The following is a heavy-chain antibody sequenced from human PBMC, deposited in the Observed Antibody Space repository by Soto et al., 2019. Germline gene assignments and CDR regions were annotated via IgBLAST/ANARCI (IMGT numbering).Heavy chain of an antibody. CDR3: ARDPPLEDPEKSYSSSQDYCGMDV. CDR2: INPSGGST. Sequence: QVQLVQSGAEVKKPGASVKVSCKASGYTFTSYYMHWVRQAPGQGLEWMGIINPSGGSTSYAQKCQRRVTMTRDTSTSTVYMELSSLRSEDTAVYYCARDPPLEDPEKSYSSSQDYCGMDVWGQGTTVTVSS. J-gene: IGHJ6*02. D-gene: IGHD6-13*01. V-gene: IGHV1-46*01. CDR1: GYTFTSYY.